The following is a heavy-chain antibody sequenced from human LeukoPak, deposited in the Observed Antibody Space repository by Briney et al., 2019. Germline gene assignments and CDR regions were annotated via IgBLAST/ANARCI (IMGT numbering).Heavy chain of an antibody. Sequence: GGSLRLSCAASGFTFSSYSMNWVRQAPGKGLEWVSYISSSSSTIYYADSVKGRFTISRDNAKNSLYLQMNSLRAEDTAVYYCARADYNAYAFDIWGQGTMATVSS. CDR2: ISSSSSTI. V-gene: IGHV3-48*01. D-gene: IGHD4-11*01. J-gene: IGHJ3*02. CDR1: GFTFSSYS. CDR3: ARADYNAYAFDI.